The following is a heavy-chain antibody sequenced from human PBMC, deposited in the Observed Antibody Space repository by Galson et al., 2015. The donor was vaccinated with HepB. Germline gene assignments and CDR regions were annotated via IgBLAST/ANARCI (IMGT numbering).Heavy chain of an antibody. D-gene: IGHD6-13*01. CDR3: ARGDGSIWYSY. Sequence: SLRLSCAASGFTFSSYWMNWVRQAPGKGLEGVAAIKQDGSEKYYVDSVKGRFTISRDNAKNSLDLQMNSLRADDTAVYYCARGDGSIWYSYWGQGILVTVSS. J-gene: IGHJ4*02. CDR2: IKQDGSEK. V-gene: IGHV3-7*03. CDR1: GFTFSSYW.